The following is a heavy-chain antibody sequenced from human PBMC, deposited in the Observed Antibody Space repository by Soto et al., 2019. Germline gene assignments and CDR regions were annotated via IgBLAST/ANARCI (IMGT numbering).Heavy chain of an antibody. CDR2: TYYRSNWRH. D-gene: IGHD6-19*01. CDR3: ARGVAGSGFDL. Sequence: PSQTLSLTCAISGDSVSSNTAAWNWIRSSPSRGLEWLGRTYYRSNWRHDYAVSVKCRIIVNPDTSKNHFSLQLNSVTPDDTAVYYCARGVAGSGFDLWGQGTLVTVSS. CDR1: GDSVSSNTAA. V-gene: IGHV6-1*01. J-gene: IGHJ4*02.